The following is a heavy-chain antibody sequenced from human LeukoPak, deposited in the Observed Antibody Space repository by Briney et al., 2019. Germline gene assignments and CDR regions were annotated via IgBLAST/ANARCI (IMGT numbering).Heavy chain of an antibody. V-gene: IGHV3-30-3*01. CDR1: GFTFSSYA. Sequence: QSGGSLRLSCAASGFTFSSYAMHWVRQAPGKGLEWVAVISYDGSNKYYADSVKGRFTISRDNSKNTLYLQMNSLRAEDTAVYYCASEGPYYYDSSGYIWGQGTMVTVS. D-gene: IGHD3-22*01. J-gene: IGHJ3*02. CDR3: ASEGPYYYDSSGYI. CDR2: ISYDGSNK.